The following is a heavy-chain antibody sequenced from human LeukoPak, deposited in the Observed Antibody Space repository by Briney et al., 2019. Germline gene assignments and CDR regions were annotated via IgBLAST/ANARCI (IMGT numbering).Heavy chain of an antibody. V-gene: IGHV1-69*01. Sequence: AASVKVSCKASGGTFSSYAISWVRQAPGQGLEWMGGIIPIFGTASYAQKFQGRVTITADESTSTAYMELSSLRSEDTAVYYCARGYSSSWSLDYWGQGTLVTVSS. J-gene: IGHJ4*02. CDR2: IIPIFGTA. CDR1: GGTFSSYA. D-gene: IGHD6-13*01. CDR3: ARGYSSSWSLDY.